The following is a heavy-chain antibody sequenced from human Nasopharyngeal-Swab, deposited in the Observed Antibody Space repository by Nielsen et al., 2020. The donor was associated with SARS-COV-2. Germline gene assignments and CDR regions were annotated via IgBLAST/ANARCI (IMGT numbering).Heavy chain of an antibody. V-gene: IGHV4-39*07. D-gene: IGHD6-19*01. J-gene: IGHJ4*02. CDR1: GGSISSSSYY. Sequence: SETLSLTCTASGGSISSSSYYWGWILQPPGKGLEWIGSIYYSGSTYYNPSLKSRVTISVDTSKNQFSLKLSSVTAADTAVYYCATTSARSLWQWQITGGYFDYWGQGTLVTVSS. CDR3: ATTSARSLWQWQITGGYFDY. CDR2: IYYSGST.